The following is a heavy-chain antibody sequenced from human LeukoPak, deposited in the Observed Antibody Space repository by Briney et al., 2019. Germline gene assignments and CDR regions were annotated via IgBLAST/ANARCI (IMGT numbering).Heavy chain of an antibody. Sequence: GGSLRLTCGASGFAFSSYWMTWLRQAPGKGLEFVANIEPAGSATYYADSVKGRFTISRDNTKNLLYLQMNSLTAEDSAVYHCGRFGYVSAVDPWGQGALVTVSS. CDR2: IEPAGSAT. J-gene: IGHJ5*02. CDR3: GRFGYVSAVDP. CDR1: GFAFSSYW. D-gene: IGHD2-15*01. V-gene: IGHV3-7*01.